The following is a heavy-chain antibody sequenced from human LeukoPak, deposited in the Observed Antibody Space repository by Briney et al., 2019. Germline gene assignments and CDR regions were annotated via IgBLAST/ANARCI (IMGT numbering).Heavy chain of an antibody. D-gene: IGHD3-10*02. V-gene: IGHV4-59*01. Sequence: PSETLSLTCTVSGGSIRPYYWSWSRQPPRKGLEWLGYIYYSGNTDTNPSPKSRVTTSVDTSKNQFSLKLSSVTAADTVVYYCARSTGTTMFIDYWGQGTLVTVSS. CDR2: IYYSGNT. J-gene: IGHJ4*02. CDR3: ARSTGTTMFIDY. CDR1: GGSIRPYY.